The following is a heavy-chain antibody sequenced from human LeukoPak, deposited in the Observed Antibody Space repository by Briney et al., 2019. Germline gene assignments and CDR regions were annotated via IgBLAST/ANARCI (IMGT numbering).Heavy chain of an antibody. CDR1: GFTISSSY. CDR2: IYGADTI. Sequence: GGSLRLSCAASGFTISSSYMSWVRQVPGKGLEWVSCIYGADTIYYADFVKDRFTISRDSNRNILYLQMSILRADDTAVYYCARGARGAYFDYWGQGTLVTVSS. D-gene: IGHD4/OR15-4a*01. CDR3: ARGARGAYFDY. J-gene: IGHJ4*02. V-gene: IGHV3-66*01.